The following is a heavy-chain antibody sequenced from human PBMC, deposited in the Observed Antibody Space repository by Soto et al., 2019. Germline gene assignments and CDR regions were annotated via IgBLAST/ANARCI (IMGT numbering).Heavy chain of an antibody. V-gene: IGHV1-2*04. Sequence: ASVKVSCKASGYTFTGYYMHWVRQAPGQGLEWMGWINPNSGGTNYAQKFQGWVTMTRDTSISAAYMELSRLRSDDTAVYYCARGAVGATGWFDPWGQGTLVTVSS. CDR1: GYTFTGYY. CDR3: ARGAVGATGWFDP. CDR2: INPNSGGT. D-gene: IGHD1-26*01. J-gene: IGHJ5*02.